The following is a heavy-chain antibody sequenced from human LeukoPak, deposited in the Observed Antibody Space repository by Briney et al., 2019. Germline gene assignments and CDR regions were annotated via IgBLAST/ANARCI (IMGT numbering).Heavy chain of an antibody. Sequence: ASVKVSCKASGGTFSSYAISWVRQAPGQGLEWMGRISAYNGNTNYAQKLQGRVTMTTDTSTSTAYMELRSLRSDDTAVYYCAAGNYYDSSGYYHLGYFDYWGQGTLVTVSS. J-gene: IGHJ4*02. CDR2: ISAYNGNT. D-gene: IGHD3-22*01. CDR3: AAGNYYDSSGYYHLGYFDY. V-gene: IGHV1-18*01. CDR1: GGTFSSYA.